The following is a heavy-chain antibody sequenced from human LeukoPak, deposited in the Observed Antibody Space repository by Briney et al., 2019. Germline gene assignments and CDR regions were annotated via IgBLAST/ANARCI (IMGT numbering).Heavy chain of an antibody. CDR1: GGSISSYY. J-gene: IGHJ6*03. V-gene: IGHV4-59*01. Sequence: SETLSLTCTVSGGSISSYYWSWIRQPPGKGLEWIGYIYYSGSTNYNPSLKSRVTISVDTSKNQFSLKLSSVTAADTAVYYCARGYSSAGDYYYYIDVWGKGTTVTVSS. CDR3: ARGYSSAGDYYYYIDV. CDR2: IYYSGST. D-gene: IGHD6-19*01.